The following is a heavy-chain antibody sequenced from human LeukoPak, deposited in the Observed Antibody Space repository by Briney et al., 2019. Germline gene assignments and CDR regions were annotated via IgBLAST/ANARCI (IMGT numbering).Heavy chain of an antibody. CDR3: ARDGGPSVSSWYGGGYYYYYMDD. J-gene: IGHJ6*03. V-gene: IGHV1-18*01. D-gene: IGHD6-13*01. Sequence: ASVKVSCKASGYTFTSYGISWVRQAPGQGVEWMGWIYAYNGNTNYAQKLHGRVTMTTDTSTSTAYMELRSLRSDDTAVYYCARDGGPSVSSWYGGGYYYYYMDDWGKGTTVTVSS. CDR1: GYTFTSYG. CDR2: IYAYNGNT.